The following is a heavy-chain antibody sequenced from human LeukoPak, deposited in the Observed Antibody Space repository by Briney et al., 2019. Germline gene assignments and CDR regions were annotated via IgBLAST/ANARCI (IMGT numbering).Heavy chain of an antibody. J-gene: IGHJ5*02. CDR2: IYTSGST. Sequence: SETLSLTCTVSGGSISSYYWSWIRQPAGKGLEWIGRIYTSGSTNYNPSLKSRVTMSVDTSKNQFSLKLSSVTTADTAVYYCARDIYYGSENWFDPWGQGTLVTASS. V-gene: IGHV4-4*07. CDR1: GGSISSYY. D-gene: IGHD3-10*01. CDR3: ARDIYYGSENWFDP.